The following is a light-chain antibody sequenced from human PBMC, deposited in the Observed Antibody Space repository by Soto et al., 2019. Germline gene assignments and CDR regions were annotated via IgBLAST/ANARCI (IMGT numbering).Light chain of an antibody. J-gene: IGLJ1*01. Sequence: QSALTQPASVSGSPGQAITMSCSGTSEDVGGYNYVSWYQHHPGKAPKLLIYEVTNRPSGLSDRFSGSKSGNTASLTISGLQAEDEADYYCSSYTSSNTLVVGTGTKLTVL. V-gene: IGLV2-14*01. CDR3: SSYTSSNTLV. CDR1: SEDVGGYNY. CDR2: EVT.